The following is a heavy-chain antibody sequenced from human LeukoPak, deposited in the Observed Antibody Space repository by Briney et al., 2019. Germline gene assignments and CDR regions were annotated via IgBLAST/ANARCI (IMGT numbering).Heavy chain of an antibody. Sequence: GGSLRLSCAASGFTFSSYSMNWVRQAPGKGLEWVSSISSSSSYIYYADSVKGRFTISRDNSKNTLYLQMNSLRAEDTAVYYCAKGRSGAGRGTLYFDYWGQGTLVTVSS. V-gene: IGHV3-21*04. J-gene: IGHJ4*02. CDR2: ISSSSSYI. D-gene: IGHD3-3*01. CDR1: GFTFSSYS. CDR3: AKGRSGAGRGTLYFDY.